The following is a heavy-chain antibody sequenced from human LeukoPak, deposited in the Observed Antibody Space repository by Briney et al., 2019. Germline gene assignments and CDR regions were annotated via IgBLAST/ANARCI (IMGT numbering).Heavy chain of an antibody. V-gene: IGHV1-2*02. Sequence: GASVKVSCKASGYTFTGYYMHWVRQAPGQGLEWMGWINPNNGDTHYAQKFQGTVTMTRDTSISTAYMELSRLRSDDTAVYYCARDRRYCSGGSCPMGWFDPWGQGTLVTVSS. CDR2: INPNNGDT. D-gene: IGHD2-15*01. CDR1: GYTFTGYY. CDR3: ARDRRYCSGGSCPMGWFDP. J-gene: IGHJ5*02.